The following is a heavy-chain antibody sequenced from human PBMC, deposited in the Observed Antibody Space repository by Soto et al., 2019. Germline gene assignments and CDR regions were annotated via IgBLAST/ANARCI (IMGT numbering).Heavy chain of an antibody. D-gene: IGHD3-16*01. CDR3: PHRRRGLGAFDI. Sequence: QITLKESGPTLVKPTQPLTLTCTFSGFSLSTSGVGVGWIRQPPGKALEWLALIYWNDDKRYSPSLKSRLTINKDTSKHQVVLTVTNMDPVDTATYYCPHRRRGLGAFDIWGQGTMVTVSS. CDR2: IYWNDDK. J-gene: IGHJ3*02. V-gene: IGHV2-5*01. CDR1: GFSLSTSGVG.